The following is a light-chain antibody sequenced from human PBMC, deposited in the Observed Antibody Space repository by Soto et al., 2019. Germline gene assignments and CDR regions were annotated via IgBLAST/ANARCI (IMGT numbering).Light chain of an antibody. Sequence: EIVMTQSPATLSVSPGERATLSCRASQSVSSNLAWYQRKPGQAPRLLIYGASTRATRIPARFSGSGSGTQFTLTISSLQSEDFALYYCQQYDNWPRTFGQGTKLEIK. CDR2: GAS. V-gene: IGKV3-15*01. CDR3: QQYDNWPRT. J-gene: IGKJ2*01. CDR1: QSVSSN.